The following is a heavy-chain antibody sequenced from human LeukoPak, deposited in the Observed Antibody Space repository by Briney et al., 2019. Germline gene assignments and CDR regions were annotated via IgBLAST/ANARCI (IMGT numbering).Heavy chain of an antibody. CDR1: GFTFSDYY. CDR2: ISSSGSTI. CDR3: ARDSHDYSGAFDY. V-gene: IGHV3-11*01. Sequence: GGSLRLSCAASGFTFSDYYMSWLRQAPGKGLEWVSYISSSGSTIYYADSVKGRFTISRDNAKNSLYLQMNSLRAEDTAVYYCARDSHDYSGAFDYWGQGTLVTVSS. J-gene: IGHJ4*02. D-gene: IGHD4-11*01.